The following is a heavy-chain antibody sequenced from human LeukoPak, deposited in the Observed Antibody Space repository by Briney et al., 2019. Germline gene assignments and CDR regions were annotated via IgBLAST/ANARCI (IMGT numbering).Heavy chain of an antibody. J-gene: IGHJ4*02. D-gene: IGHD2-21*02. V-gene: IGHV3-23*01. CDR1: GFTFSSYA. CDR2: ISGSGGST. Sequence: GGSLRLSCAASGFTFSSYAMSWVRQAPGKGLEWVSAISGSGGSTYYADSVKGRFTISRDNSKNTLYLQMNSLRAEDTAVYYCARAPPCGGDCYSPFYYFDYWGQGTLVTVSS. CDR3: ARAPPCGGDCYSPFYYFDY.